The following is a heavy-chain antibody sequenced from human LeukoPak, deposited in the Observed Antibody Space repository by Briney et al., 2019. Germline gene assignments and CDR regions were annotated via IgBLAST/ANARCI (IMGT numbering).Heavy chain of an antibody. CDR1: GFTFSSYS. Sequence: GSLRLSCAASGFTFSSYSMNWVRQAPGKGLEWVSSISSSSSSYIYYADSVKGRFTISRDNAKNSLYLQMNSLRAEDTAVYYCARDGLGYCSGGSCYSSAFDIWGQGTMVTVSS. V-gene: IGHV3-21*01. J-gene: IGHJ3*02. CDR2: ISSSSSSYI. D-gene: IGHD2-15*01. CDR3: ARDGLGYCSGGSCYSSAFDI.